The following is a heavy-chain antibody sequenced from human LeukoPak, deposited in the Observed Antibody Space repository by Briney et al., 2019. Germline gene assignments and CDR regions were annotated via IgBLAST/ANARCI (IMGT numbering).Heavy chain of an antibody. CDR2: TRNKANSYTT. D-gene: IGHD3-3*01. V-gene: IGHV3-72*01. CDR1: GFTFSDHY. CDR3: ARSYDFWSGYLDY. Sequence: GGSLRLSCAASGFTFSDHYMDWVRQAPGKGLEWVCRTRNKANSYTTEYAASVKGRFTISRDDSKNSLYLQMNSLKTEDTAVYYCARSYDFWSGYLDYWGQGTLVTVSS. J-gene: IGHJ4*02.